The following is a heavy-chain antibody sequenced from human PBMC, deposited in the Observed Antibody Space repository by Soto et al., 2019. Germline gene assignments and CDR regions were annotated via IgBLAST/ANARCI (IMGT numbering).Heavy chain of an antibody. CDR3: ARAPKVSGSSQTRPDF. CDR2: ISQSGST. V-gene: IGHV4-34*01. Sequence: SETLSLTCSIYSGSFSGYYWSWIRQPPGKGLEWIGEISQSGSTNYSPSLKSRVSISIDTSKKQFSLNLASVSAADTAVHYCARAPKVSGSSQTRPDFWGQRTLVTVSS. J-gene: IGHJ4*02. CDR1: SGSFSGYY. D-gene: IGHD6-6*01.